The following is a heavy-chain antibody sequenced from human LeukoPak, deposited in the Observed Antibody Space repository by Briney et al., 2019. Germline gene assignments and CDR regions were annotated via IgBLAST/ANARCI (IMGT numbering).Heavy chain of an antibody. J-gene: IGHJ5*02. Sequence: PGGSLRLSCAASGFTFSSYTMNWVRQAPGKGLEWVSCITSSSYIYYADSVKGRFTISRDNSKNTLYLQMNSLRAEDTAVYYCAKDRRDIAPFDPWGQGTLVTVSS. D-gene: IGHD2-15*01. V-gene: IGHV3-21*04. CDR2: ITSSSYI. CDR3: AKDRRDIAPFDP. CDR1: GFTFSSYT.